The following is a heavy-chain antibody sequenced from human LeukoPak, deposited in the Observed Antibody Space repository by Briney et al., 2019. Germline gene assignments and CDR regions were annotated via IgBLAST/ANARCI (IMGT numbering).Heavy chain of an antibody. Sequence: GASVKVSCKASGYTFTGYFIHWVRQAPGQGLEWMGWINPNSGGTNYAQKFQGRVTMTEDTSTDTAYMELSSLRSEDTAVYYCATCTTGTYYYYYGMDVWGQGTTVTVSS. J-gene: IGHJ6*02. CDR3: ATCTTGTYYYYYGMDV. CDR1: GYTFTGYF. V-gene: IGHV1-2*02. D-gene: IGHD1-1*01. CDR2: INPNSGGT.